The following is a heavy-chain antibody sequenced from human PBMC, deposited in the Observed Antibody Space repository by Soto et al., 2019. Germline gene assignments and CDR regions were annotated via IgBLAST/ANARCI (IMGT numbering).Heavy chain of an antibody. CDR2: INPSGGST. Sequence: ASVKVSCKASGYTFTSYYMHWVRQAPGQGLEWMGIINPSGGSTSYAQKFQGRVTMTRDTSTSTVYMELSSLRSEDTAVYYCARGGGDFDWLFPFDYYYYYGMDVWGQGTTVTVSS. V-gene: IGHV1-46*01. D-gene: IGHD3-9*01. J-gene: IGHJ6*02. CDR3: ARGGGDFDWLFPFDYYYYYGMDV. CDR1: GYTFTSYY.